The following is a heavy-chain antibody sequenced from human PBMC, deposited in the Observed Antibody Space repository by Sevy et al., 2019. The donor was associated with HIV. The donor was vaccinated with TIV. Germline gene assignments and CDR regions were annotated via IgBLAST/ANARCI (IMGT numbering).Heavy chain of an antibody. V-gene: IGHV1-8*01. CDR3: ARGGNGDFWSYEYYYYGMDV. D-gene: IGHD3-3*01. Sequence: ASVKVSCEAFGYTFTSYDINWVRQAPGQGLEWMGWMSPNTGATGFAQKFQDRVTLTRNKSITTAYMELSSLTYEDTAVYYCARGGNGDFWSYEYYYYGMDVWGQGTTVTVSS. CDR2: MSPNTGAT. CDR1: GYTFTSYD. J-gene: IGHJ6*02.